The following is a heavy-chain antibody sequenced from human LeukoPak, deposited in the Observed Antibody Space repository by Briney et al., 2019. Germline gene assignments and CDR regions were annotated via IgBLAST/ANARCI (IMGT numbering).Heavy chain of an antibody. CDR2: INPNSGGT. D-gene: IGHD7-27*01. CDR1: GYTLTGYY. V-gene: IGHV1-2*02. Sequence: ASVKVSCKASGYTLTGYYMHWVRQAPGQGLEWMGWINPNSGGTNYAQKFQGRVTMIRDTSISTAYMELSRPRSDDTAVYYCAREANWGLSAPLDYWGQGTLVTVSS. CDR3: AREANWGLSAPLDY. J-gene: IGHJ4*02.